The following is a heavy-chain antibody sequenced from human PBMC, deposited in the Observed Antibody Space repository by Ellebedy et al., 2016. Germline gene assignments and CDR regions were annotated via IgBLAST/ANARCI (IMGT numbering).Heavy chain of an antibody. Sequence: GGSLRLXCATSGFTVDDYALHWVRQVPGKGLEWVSGISWNSAAIGYGEAVKGRFTISRDSAKNYLYLQMNSLRVEDTALYFCAKGTMDYLHHWGQGTLVTVSS. D-gene: IGHD3-10*01. J-gene: IGHJ4*02. V-gene: IGHV3-9*01. CDR3: AKGTMDYLHH. CDR2: ISWNSAAI. CDR1: GFTVDDYA.